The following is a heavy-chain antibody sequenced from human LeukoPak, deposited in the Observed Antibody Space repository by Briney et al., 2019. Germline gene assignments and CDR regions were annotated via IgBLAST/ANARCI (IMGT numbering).Heavy chain of an antibody. Sequence: KPSETLSLTCTVSGGSISSYYWSWIRQPPGKGLEWIGYIYYSGSTNYNPSLKGRVTISVDTSKNQFSLKLSSVTAADTAVYYCARHGVAPYYYYGMDVWGQGTTVTVSS. J-gene: IGHJ6*02. CDR3: ARHGVAPYYYYGMDV. V-gene: IGHV4-59*01. CDR1: GGSISSYY. D-gene: IGHD3-3*01. CDR2: IYYSGST.